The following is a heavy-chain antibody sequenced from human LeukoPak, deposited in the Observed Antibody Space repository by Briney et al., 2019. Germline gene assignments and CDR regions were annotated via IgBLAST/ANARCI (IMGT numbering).Heavy chain of an antibody. J-gene: IGHJ6*02. Sequence: PGGSLRLSCAASGFTFSTYVMNWVRQPPGKGLELIGSKYYSGNSYYNPSLKSRVSISVDTSKNQFSLKLSSVTAADTAVYYCARLYYYYGMDVWGQGTTVTVSS. CDR3: ARLYYYYGMDV. CDR2: KYYSGNS. CDR1: GFTFSTYV. V-gene: IGHV4-39*01.